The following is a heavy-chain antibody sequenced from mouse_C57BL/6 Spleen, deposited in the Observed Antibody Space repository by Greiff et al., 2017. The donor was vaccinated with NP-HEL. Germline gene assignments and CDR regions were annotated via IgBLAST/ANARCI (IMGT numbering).Heavy chain of an antibody. Sequence: QVQLKQSGAELVRPGTSVKVSCKASGYAFTNYLIEWVKQRPGQGLEWIGVINPGSGGTNYNEKFKGKATLTADKSSSTAYMQLSSLTSEDSAVYFCARGYGSSRAWFAYWGQGTLVTVSA. CDR3: ARGYGSSRAWFAY. D-gene: IGHD1-1*01. CDR1: GYAFTNYL. J-gene: IGHJ3*01. CDR2: INPGSGGT. V-gene: IGHV1-54*01.